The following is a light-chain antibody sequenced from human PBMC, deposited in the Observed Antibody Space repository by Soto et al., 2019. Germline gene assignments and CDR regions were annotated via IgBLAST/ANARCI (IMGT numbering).Light chain of an antibody. V-gene: IGKV1-33*01. Sequence: DIQMTQSPSSLSASVGERVTITCQASQDIIKSLNWYQQKPGKAPNLLIYGASNLQTGVPSRFSGSGSGTDFTFTISSFQTEDIATYYCQQFDSLPYTFGQGTKVEI. CDR3: QQFDSLPYT. CDR1: QDIIKS. J-gene: IGKJ2*01. CDR2: GAS.